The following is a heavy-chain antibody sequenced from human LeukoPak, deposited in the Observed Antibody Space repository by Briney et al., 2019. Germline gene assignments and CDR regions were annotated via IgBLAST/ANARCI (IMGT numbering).Heavy chain of an antibody. Sequence: SETLSLTCTVSGGSISSGSYYWNWIRQPAGKGLEWIGRIYTSGSTNYNPSLKSRVTISVDTSKNQFSLKLSSVTAADTAVYYCARASSYSSSYDYWGQGTLVTVSS. CDR2: IYTSGST. J-gene: IGHJ4*02. V-gene: IGHV4-61*02. CDR1: GGSISSGSYY. D-gene: IGHD6-13*01. CDR3: ARASSYSSSYDY.